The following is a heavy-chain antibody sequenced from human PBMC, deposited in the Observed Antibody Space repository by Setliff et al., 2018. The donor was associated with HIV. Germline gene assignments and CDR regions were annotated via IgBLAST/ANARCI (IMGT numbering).Heavy chain of an antibody. CDR2: IYISGTT. Sequence: PSETLSLTCTVSGGSISTSYWNWLRQPPGKGLEWIAYIYISGTTNYNPSLKSRVTISLDTSRNQFSLKLGSVTAADTAMYYCAREHCSGGSCNGFDIWGQGTMVTVSS. CDR1: GGSISTSY. D-gene: IGHD2-15*01. V-gene: IGHV4-4*09. CDR3: AREHCSGGSCNGFDI. J-gene: IGHJ3*02.